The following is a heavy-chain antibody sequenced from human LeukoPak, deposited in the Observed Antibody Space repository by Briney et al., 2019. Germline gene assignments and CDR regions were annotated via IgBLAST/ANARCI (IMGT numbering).Heavy chain of an antibody. V-gene: IGHV3-53*01. Sequence: GGSLRLSCVASGFSVRSNYMNWVRQAPGRRPEWVAIIYDTDSTYYTDSVKGRFTISRDNSKNTLYLQMNSLRVEDTAVYYCARSRAFDYWGQGTLVTVSS. CDR2: IYDTDST. J-gene: IGHJ4*02. CDR3: ARSRAFDY. CDR1: GFSVRSNY.